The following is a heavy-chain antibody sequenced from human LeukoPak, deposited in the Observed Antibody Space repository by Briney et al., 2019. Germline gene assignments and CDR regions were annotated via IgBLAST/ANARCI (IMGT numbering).Heavy chain of an antibody. CDR1: GFTFSSYG. J-gene: IGHJ4*02. CDR3: AKDMGHGSARYLDY. CDR2: ISYDGSNK. Sequence: GGSLRLSCAASGFTFSSYGMHWVRQAPGKGLEWVAVISYDGSNKYYADSVKGRFTISRGNSKNTLYLQMNSLRAEDTAVYYCAKDMGHGSARYLDYWGQGTLVTVSS. D-gene: IGHD3-10*01. V-gene: IGHV3-30*18.